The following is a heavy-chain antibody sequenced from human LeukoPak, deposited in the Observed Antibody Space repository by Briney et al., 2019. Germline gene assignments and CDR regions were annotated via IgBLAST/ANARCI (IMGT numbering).Heavy chain of an antibody. J-gene: IGHJ4*02. Sequence: ASVKVSCKASGYTFTSYGISWVRQAPGQGLEWMGLVSVYSGNTNFAQKLQGRVTMTTDTSTSTAYMELRSLRSDDTAVYFCARGADTGSYGSLVYFDYWGQGTLVTVSS. D-gene: IGHD3-16*01. CDR2: VSVYSGNT. V-gene: IGHV1-18*01. CDR1: GYTFTSYG. CDR3: ARGADTGSYGSLVYFDY.